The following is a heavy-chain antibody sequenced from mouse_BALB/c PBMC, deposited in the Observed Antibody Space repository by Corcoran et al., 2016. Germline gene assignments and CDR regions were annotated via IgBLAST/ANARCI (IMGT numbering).Heavy chain of an antibody. CDR3: ARSGITTVVATD. Sequence: QIQLVQSGPELKKPGETVKISCKASGYTFTNYGMNWVKQAPGKGLKWMGWINTYTGEPTYADDFKGRFAFSLETSASTAYLQINNLKNEDTATYFCARSGITTVVATDWGQGTTLTVSS. J-gene: IGHJ2*01. CDR1: GYTFTNYG. CDR2: INTYTGEP. V-gene: IGHV9-3-1*01. D-gene: IGHD1-1*01.